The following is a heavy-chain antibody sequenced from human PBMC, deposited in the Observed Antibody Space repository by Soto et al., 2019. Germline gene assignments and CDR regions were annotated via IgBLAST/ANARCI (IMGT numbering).Heavy chain of an antibody. Sequence: EVQLVESGGGLVQPGRSLRLSCAASGFTFDDYAMHWVRQAPVKGLEWVSGISWNSGSLGYVDAVNGRVTISRDNAKNALDLQLNSLRAEDTALYYCAKDLNRCFAVDYSSPYARDVWGQGTTVTVSS. CDR3: AKDLNRCFAVDYSSPYARDV. CDR2: ISWNSGSL. CDR1: GFTFDDYA. D-gene: IGHD3-3*01. J-gene: IGHJ6*02. V-gene: IGHV3-9*01.